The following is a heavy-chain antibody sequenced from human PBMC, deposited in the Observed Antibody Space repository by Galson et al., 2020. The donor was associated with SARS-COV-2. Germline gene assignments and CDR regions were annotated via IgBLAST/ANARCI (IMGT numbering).Heavy chain of an antibody. CDR3: ARDPPGVVADPYFDY. D-gene: IGHD2-15*01. CDR2: ISSSSSTI. V-gene: IGHV3-48*01. J-gene: IGHJ4*02. CDR1: GFTFSSYS. Sequence: LSLTCAASGFTFSSYSMNWVRQAPGKGLEWVSYISSSSSTIYYADSVKGRFTISRDNAKNSLYLQMNSLRAEDTAVYYCARDPPGVVADPYFDYWGQGTLVTVSS.